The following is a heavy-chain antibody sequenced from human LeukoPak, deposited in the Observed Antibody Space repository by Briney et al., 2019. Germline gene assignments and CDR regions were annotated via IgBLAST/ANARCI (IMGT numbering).Heavy chain of an antibody. CDR1: GFTFSSYA. Sequence: QPGRSLRLSCLASGFTFSSYAMSWVRQAPGKGLEWVSSLDESSVSTYYADSAKGRFTIYRDNSQNTLYMQLNNLRADDSAIYYCAFSALGFNYGYAYWGQGTLVTVSS. V-gene: IGHV3-23*01. CDR3: AFSALGFNYGYAY. CDR2: LDESSVST. J-gene: IGHJ4*02. D-gene: IGHD5-18*01.